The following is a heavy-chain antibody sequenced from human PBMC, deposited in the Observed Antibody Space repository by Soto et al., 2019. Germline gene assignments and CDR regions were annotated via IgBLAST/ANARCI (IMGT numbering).Heavy chain of an antibody. V-gene: IGHV3-23*01. CDR1: GFTFSSYA. CDR2: ISGSGGST. CDR3: AKCKAAAALAYSDL. Sequence: PGGSLRLSCAASGFTFSSYAMSWVRQAPGKGLECVSAISGSGGSTYYADSVKGRFTISRDNSKNTLYLQMNSLRAEDTAVYYCAKCKAAAALAYSDLWGRGTLVTVSS. J-gene: IGHJ2*01. D-gene: IGHD2-2*01.